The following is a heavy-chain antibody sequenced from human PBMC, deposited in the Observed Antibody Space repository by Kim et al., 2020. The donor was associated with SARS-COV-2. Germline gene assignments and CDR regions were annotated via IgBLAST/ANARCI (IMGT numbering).Heavy chain of an antibody. Sequence: SETLSLSCTVSGDSISDYYWSWIRQPPGKGLEWLGYIHYSGKVNHNASLKSRLAISIDTSRNHFSLILNYVTAADTAVHYCALKRADSSGFIVYWGQGTLVTVSS. J-gene: IGHJ4*02. CDR1: GDSISDYY. CDR3: ALKRADSSGFIVY. V-gene: IGHV4-59*01. CDR2: IHYSGKV. D-gene: IGHD3-22*01.